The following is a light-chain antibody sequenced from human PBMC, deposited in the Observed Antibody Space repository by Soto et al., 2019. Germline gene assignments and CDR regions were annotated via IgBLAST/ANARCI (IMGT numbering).Light chain of an antibody. J-gene: IGKJ1*01. Sequence: IHMTHAPSSLSASVGYRVTITFLASQSINWYLNWYQQKPGKAPNLLIYAASSLQSGVPSRFSGSGSGTDFTLTISSLQSEDFATYYCQQHYITPWTFGQGTKVDI. V-gene: IGKV1-39*01. CDR2: AAS. CDR1: QSINWY. CDR3: QQHYITPWT.